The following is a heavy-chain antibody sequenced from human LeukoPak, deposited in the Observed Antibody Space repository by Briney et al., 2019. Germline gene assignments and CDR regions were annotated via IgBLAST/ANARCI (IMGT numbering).Heavy chain of an antibody. CDR3: VRGGTYYLPY. D-gene: IGHD1-26*01. CDR1: GASITDNW. Sequence: SETLSLTCAVSGASITDNWWSWVRQPPGKGLEWIGEILHTGPTNFNPSLKSRVTISMDKSKNQLSLRLNSVTAADTAIYYCVRGGTYYLPYWGQGILVTVSS. CDR2: ILHTGPT. J-gene: IGHJ4*02. V-gene: IGHV4-4*02.